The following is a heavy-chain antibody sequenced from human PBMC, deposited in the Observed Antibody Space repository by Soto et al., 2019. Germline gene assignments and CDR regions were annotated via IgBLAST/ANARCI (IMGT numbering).Heavy chain of an antibody. CDR3: ARDYYGAGSQYYYYGMEV. CDR2: IYHSGDA. Sequence: TLSLTCTVAGDSITSGGYYWSWLLQPPGKGLEWIGYIYHSGDASYNPSLRGRAVISIATSKNQFSLRLNAVTAADTATYYCARDYYGAGSQYYYYGMEVWGQGTTVTVSS. V-gene: IGHV4-31*03. CDR1: GDSITSGGYY. D-gene: IGHD3-10*01. J-gene: IGHJ6*02.